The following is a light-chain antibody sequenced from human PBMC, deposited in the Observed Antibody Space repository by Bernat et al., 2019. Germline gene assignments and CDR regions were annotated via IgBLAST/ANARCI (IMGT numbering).Light chain of an antibody. CDR2: EVS. V-gene: IGLV2-8*01. Sequence: QSALTQPPSASGSPGQSVTISCTGTSSDVGGYNYVSWYQQHPGKAPKLMIYEVSKRPSGVPDRFSGSKSGNTASLTVSGLQAEDEDDYFCGSYAGSNNLLFGGGTKLTVL. CDR3: GSYAGSNNLL. J-gene: IGLJ2*01. CDR1: SSDVGGYNY.